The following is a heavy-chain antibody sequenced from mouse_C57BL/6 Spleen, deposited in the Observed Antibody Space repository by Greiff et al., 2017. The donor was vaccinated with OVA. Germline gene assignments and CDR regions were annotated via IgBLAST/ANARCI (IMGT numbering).Heavy chain of an antibody. Sequence: QVQLQQPGAELVMPGASVKLSCKASGYTFTSYWMHWVKQRPGQGLEWIGEIDPSDSYTNYNQKFKGKSTLTVDKSSSTAYMQLSSLTSEDSAVYYCARLGSSYNYAMDYWGQGTSVTVSS. CDR3: ARLGSSYNYAMDY. D-gene: IGHD1-1*01. J-gene: IGHJ4*01. V-gene: IGHV1-69*01. CDR1: GYTFTSYW. CDR2: IDPSDSYT.